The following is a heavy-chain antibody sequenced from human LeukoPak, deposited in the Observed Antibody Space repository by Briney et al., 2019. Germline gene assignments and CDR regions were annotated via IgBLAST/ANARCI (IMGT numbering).Heavy chain of an antibody. CDR1: GFTVSSNY. J-gene: IGHJ4*02. CDR3: ARGDDSGYYDYFDY. CDR2: IYTGGNT. V-gene: IGHV3-53*01. Sequence: GGSLRLSCAASGFTVSSNYLSWVRQAPGKGLEWVSTIYTGGNTYYAASVKGRFTISRDFSKNTVFLHMNSLRAEDTAMYYCARGDDSGYYDYFDYWGQGALVTVSS. D-gene: IGHD3-22*01.